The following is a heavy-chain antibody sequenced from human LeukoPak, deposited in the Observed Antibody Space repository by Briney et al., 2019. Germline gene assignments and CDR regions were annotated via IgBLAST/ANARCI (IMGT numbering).Heavy chain of an antibody. CDR1: GFTFSDYY. J-gene: IGHJ5*02. CDR3: AKGGYASCFDP. Sequence: GGSLRLSCAASGFTFSDYYMSWIRQAPGKGLEWVSTIKRDGSNTYYTDSVEGRFTISRDNSKNTLYLEMNTLRAEDTAVYYCAKGGYASCFDPWGQGTQVTVSS. D-gene: IGHD2-15*01. CDR2: IKRDGSNT. V-gene: IGHV3-23*05.